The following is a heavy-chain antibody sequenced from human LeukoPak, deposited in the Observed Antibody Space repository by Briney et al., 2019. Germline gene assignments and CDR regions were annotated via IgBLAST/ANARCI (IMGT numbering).Heavy chain of an antibody. D-gene: IGHD4-23*01. V-gene: IGHV4-34*01. CDR2: INHSGST. J-gene: IGHJ6*03. CDR1: GGSFSGYY. CDR3: ARGLRWQYYYYYMDV. Sequence: SETLSLTCAVYGGSFSGYYWSWIRQPPGKGLEWIGEINHSGSTNYNPSLKSRVTISVDTSKNQFSLKLSSVTAADTAVYYCARGLRWQYYYYYMDVWGKGTTVTVSS.